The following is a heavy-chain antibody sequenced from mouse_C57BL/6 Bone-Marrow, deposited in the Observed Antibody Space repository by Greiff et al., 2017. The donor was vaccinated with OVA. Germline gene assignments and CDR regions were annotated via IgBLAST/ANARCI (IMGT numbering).Heavy chain of an antibody. Sequence: EVQLVESGGGLVKPGASLKLSCAASGFTFSDYGMHWVRQAPEKGLEWVAYISSGSSTIYYADTVKGRFTISRDNAKNTLFLQMTSLRSEDTAMYYCARSYSNYKDYWGQGTTVTVA. CDR2: ISSGSSTI. J-gene: IGHJ2*01. CDR1: GFTFSDYG. V-gene: IGHV5-17*01. CDR3: ARSYSNYKDY. D-gene: IGHD2-5*01.